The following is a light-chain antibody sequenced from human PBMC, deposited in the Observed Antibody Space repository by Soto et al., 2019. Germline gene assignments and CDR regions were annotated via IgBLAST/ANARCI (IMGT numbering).Light chain of an antibody. CDR1: SSDVGGYNY. Sequence: QSALTQPRSVSGSPGQSVTISCTGTSSDVGGYNYVSWFQQHPGKAPKLMISEVSNRPSGVSHRFSGSKSGNTASLTISGLRAEDEADYYCSSFTSSTTLVFGGGTKLTVL. CDR2: EVS. V-gene: IGLV2-14*01. CDR3: SSFTSSTTLV. J-gene: IGLJ2*01.